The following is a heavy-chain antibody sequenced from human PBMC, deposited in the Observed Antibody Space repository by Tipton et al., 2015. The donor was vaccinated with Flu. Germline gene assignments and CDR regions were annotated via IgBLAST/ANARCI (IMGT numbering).Heavy chain of an antibody. J-gene: IGHJ5*02. CDR3: ARRYCSGGSCVTGWFDP. V-gene: IGHV4-34*01. CDR2: INHSGST. D-gene: IGHD2-15*01. Sequence: TLSLTCAVYGGSFSDYYWSWIRQPPGKGLEWIGEINHSGSTNYNPSLKSRVTISVDTSKNQFSLKLSSVTAADTAVYYCARRYCSGGSCVTGWFDPWGQGTLVTVSS. CDR1: GGSFSDYY.